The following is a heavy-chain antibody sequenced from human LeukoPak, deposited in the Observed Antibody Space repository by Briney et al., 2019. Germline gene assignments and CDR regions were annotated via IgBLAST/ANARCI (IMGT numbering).Heavy chain of an antibody. CDR3: ARGPIPDY. J-gene: IGHJ4*02. CDR1: GFTFDDYA. CDR2: ISWNSGSI. D-gene: IGHD2-2*02. Sequence: GGSLRLSCAASGFTFDDYAMHWVRQGPGKGLEWVSGISWNSGSIGYADSVKGRFTISRGNAKNLLYLQMNSLRAEDTAVYYCARGPIPDYWGQGTLVTVSS. V-gene: IGHV3-9*01.